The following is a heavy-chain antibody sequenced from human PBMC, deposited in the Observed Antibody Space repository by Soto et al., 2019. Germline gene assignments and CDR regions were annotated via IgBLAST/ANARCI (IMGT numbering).Heavy chain of an antibody. V-gene: IGHV3-23*01. CDR2: ISGSGGST. Sequence: GWSLRLSCAASGFTFSSYAMSWVRQAPGKGLEWVSAISGSGGSTYYADSVKGRFTISRDNSKNTLYLQMNSLRAEDTAVCYCAKGEYYDILTGPDAFDIWGQGTMVTVSS. CDR1: GFTFSSYA. J-gene: IGHJ3*02. D-gene: IGHD3-9*01. CDR3: AKGEYYDILTGPDAFDI.